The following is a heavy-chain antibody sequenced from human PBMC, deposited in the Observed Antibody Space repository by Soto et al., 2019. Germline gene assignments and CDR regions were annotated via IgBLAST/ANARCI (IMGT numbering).Heavy chain of an antibody. CDR1: GGSFSGYY. J-gene: IGHJ5*02. CDR2: INHSGST. V-gene: IGHV4-34*01. D-gene: IGHD3-10*01. Sequence: SETLSLTCAVYGGSFSGYYWSWIRQPPGKGLEWIGEINHSGSTNYNPSLKSRVTISVDTSKNQFSLKLSSVTAADTAVYYCARGRLLWFGELLRFDPWGQGTLVTVSS. CDR3: ARGRLLWFGELLRFDP.